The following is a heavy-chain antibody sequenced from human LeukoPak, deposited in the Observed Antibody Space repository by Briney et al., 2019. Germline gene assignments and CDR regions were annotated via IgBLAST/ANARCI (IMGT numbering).Heavy chain of an antibody. J-gene: IGHJ4*02. D-gene: IGHD3-16*02. CDR1: GHTFSNYY. CDR3: ARVRYDYVWGSYRYYYFDY. CDR2: INPSGGST. V-gene: IGHV1-46*01. Sequence: ASVKVSCKASGHTFSNYYMHWVRQAPGQGLEWMGIINPSGGSTSYAQKFQGRVTMTRDTSITTAYMELSSLRSEDTAVYYCARVRYDYVWGSYRYYYFDYWGQGTLVTVSS.